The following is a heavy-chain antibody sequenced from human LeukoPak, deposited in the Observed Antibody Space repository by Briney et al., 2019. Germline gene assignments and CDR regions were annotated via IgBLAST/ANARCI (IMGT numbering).Heavy chain of an antibody. CDR1: GLIVSSNY. CDR2: TYRDGNT. J-gene: IGHJ4*02. V-gene: IGHV3-66*01. CDR3: AKGGATVIDY. Sequence: GGSLRLSCAASGLIVSSNYMSWIRQAPGKGLEWVSITYRDGNTNYADSVKGRFTISRDTSKNTLSLQMNSLRAEDTAVYYCAKGGATVIDYWGQGTLVTVSS. D-gene: IGHD4-17*01.